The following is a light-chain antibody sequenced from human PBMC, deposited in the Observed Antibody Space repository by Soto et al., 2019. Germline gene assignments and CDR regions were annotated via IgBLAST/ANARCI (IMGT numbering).Light chain of an antibody. V-gene: IGLV2-14*03. CDR3: TSWTTSTTMI. J-gene: IGLJ2*01. Sequence: QSVLTQPASVSGSLGQSITISCTGTSSDIGAYNFVSWYQQHPGKAPKLMLYDVNIRPSGVSNRFSGSKSGNTASLTISGLQAEDEADYYCTSWTTSTTMIFGGGTKATVL. CDR1: SSDIGAYNF. CDR2: DVN.